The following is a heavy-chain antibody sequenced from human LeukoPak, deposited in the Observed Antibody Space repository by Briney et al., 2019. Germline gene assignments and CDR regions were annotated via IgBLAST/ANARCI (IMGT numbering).Heavy chain of an antibody. D-gene: IGHD2-2*01. CDR3: ARDVVVVPAAPFDY. CDR1: GFTFSSYA. Sequence: GRSLRLSCAASGFTFSSYAMHWVRQAPGKGLEWVAVISYDGSNKYYADSVKGRFTISRDNAKNSLYLQMNSLRAEDTAVYYCARDVVVVPAAPFDYWGQGTLVTVSS. CDR2: ISYDGSNK. J-gene: IGHJ4*02. V-gene: IGHV3-30-3*01.